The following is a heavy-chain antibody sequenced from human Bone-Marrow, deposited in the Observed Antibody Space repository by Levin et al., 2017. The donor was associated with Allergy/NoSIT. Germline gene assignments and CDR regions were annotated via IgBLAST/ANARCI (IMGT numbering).Heavy chain of an antibody. CDR1: GFTFSGYT. CDR3: ATTLRGSGSFQD. CDR2: FSSTNNYI. V-gene: IGHV3-21*01. J-gene: IGHJ4*02. Sequence: PGGSLRLSCAASGFTFSGYTMNWVRQSPGKGLEWVSTFSSTNNYIYYADSVKGRFTISRDNAKNSLYLQLNSLRVEDTAVYYCATTLRGSGSFQDWGQGTLVTVSS. D-gene: IGHD3-10*01.